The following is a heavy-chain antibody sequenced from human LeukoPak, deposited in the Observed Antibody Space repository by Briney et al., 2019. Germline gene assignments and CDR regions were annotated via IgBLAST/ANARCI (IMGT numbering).Heavy chain of an antibody. Sequence: GGSLRLSCAASGFTFSNYVMSWVRQAPGKGLEWVSAIRVDGGGTFYADSVKGRFTVSRDDSKNTLYLQMNSLRAEDTAVYYCARDLGQYYDTSDNWFDPWGQGTLVTVSS. V-gene: IGHV3-23*01. CDR1: GFTFSNYV. D-gene: IGHD3-22*01. CDR3: ARDLGQYYDTSDNWFDP. J-gene: IGHJ5*02. CDR2: IRVDGGGT.